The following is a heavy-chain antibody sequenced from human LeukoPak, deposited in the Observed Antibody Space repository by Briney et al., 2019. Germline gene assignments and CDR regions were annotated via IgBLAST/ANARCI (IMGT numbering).Heavy chain of an antibody. Sequence: GESLRLSCAASGFTFSRYWMSWVRQAPGKGLEWVANIRQDGSEKYYVDSVKGRFTISRDNAKNSLYLQMNSLRAEDTAVYYCARSAGSSSWYEGYYFDYWGQGTLVTVSS. V-gene: IGHV3-7*01. CDR2: IRQDGSEK. J-gene: IGHJ4*02. CDR3: ARSAGSSSWYEGYYFDY. D-gene: IGHD6-13*01. CDR1: GFTFSRYW.